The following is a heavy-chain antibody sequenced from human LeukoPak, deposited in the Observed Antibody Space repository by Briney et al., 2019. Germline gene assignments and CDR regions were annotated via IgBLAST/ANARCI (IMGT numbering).Heavy chain of an antibody. CDR2: IKQDGSEK. Sequence: GGSLRLSCAASGFTFSNYWMTWVRQAPGKGLEWVANIKQDGSEKYYVDSVKGRFTISRDNAKNTLYLQMNSLSAEDTGVYYCARDLAGSGYDGEFDNWGQGTLVSVSS. CDR3: ARDLAGSGYDGEFDN. D-gene: IGHD5-12*01. CDR1: GFTFSNYW. J-gene: IGHJ4*02. V-gene: IGHV3-7*01.